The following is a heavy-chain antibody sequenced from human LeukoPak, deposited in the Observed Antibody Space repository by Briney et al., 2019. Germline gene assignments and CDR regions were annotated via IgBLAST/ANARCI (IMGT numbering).Heavy chain of an antibody. V-gene: IGHV3-64D*06. CDR3: VKCDLIPLLWFGELFGDFDY. Sequence: GGSLRLSCSASGFTFSSYAMHWVRQAPGKGLEYVSAISSNGGSTYYADSVKGRFTISRDNSKNTLYLQMSSLRADDTAVYYCVKCDLIPLLWFGELFGDFDYWGQGTLVTVSS. J-gene: IGHJ4*02. D-gene: IGHD3-10*01. CDR1: GFTFSSYA. CDR2: ISSNGGST.